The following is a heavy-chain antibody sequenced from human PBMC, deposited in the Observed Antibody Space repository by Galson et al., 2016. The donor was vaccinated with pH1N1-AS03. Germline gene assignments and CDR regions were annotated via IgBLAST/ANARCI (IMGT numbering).Heavy chain of an antibody. J-gene: IGHJ4*02. V-gene: IGHV3-73*01. D-gene: IGHD3-9*01. Sequence: SLRLSCAASGFTFSRSTMHWVRQASGKGLEWVGHIRTKTNSYATAYGASMKGRFTISREDSKNITYLQMNSLQIDDTAVYFCSRGDWFHWGQGTLVTVSS. CDR3: SRGDWFH. CDR1: GFTFSRST. CDR2: IRTKTNSYAT.